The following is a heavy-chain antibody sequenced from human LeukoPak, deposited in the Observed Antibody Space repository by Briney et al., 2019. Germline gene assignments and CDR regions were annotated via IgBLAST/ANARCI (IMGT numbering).Heavy chain of an antibody. CDR2: IYYSGST. CDR3: ARAAGDFWSDYYGMDV. V-gene: IGHV4-30-4*01. CDR1: GGSFNRSDYY. D-gene: IGHD3-3*01. Sequence: SETLSLTCTVSGGSFNRSDYYWSWIRQPPGKGLEWIGYIYYSGSTYYNPSLKSRVTISVDTSKNQFSLKLSSVTAADTAVYYCARAAGDFWSDYYGMDVWGQGTTVTVSS. J-gene: IGHJ6*02.